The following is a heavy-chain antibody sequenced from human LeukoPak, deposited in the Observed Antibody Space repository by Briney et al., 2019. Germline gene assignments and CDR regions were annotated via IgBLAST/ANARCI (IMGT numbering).Heavy chain of an antibody. CDR2: INPNSGGT. Sequence: ASVKVSCKASGYTFTGYYMRWVRQAPGQGLEWMGWINPNSGGTNYAQKFQGRVTMTRDTSISTAYMELSRLRSDDTAVYYCASGADYYDSSGYYIPTFDYWGQGTLVTVSS. J-gene: IGHJ4*02. V-gene: IGHV1-2*02. CDR3: ASGADYYDSSGYYIPTFDY. CDR1: GYTFTGYY. D-gene: IGHD3-22*01.